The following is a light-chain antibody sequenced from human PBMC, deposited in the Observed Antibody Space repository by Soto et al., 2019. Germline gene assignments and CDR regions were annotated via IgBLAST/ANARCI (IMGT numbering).Light chain of an antibody. Sequence: DIQMTQSPSSLSASVGDRVTITCRASQSISSYLHWYQQKPGKAHKLLIYAASSLQSGVPSRLSGSGSGTDFTLTISSLQPEDFATYYCQQSYSTPITFGQGTRLEIK. J-gene: IGKJ5*01. V-gene: IGKV1-39*01. CDR3: QQSYSTPIT. CDR2: AAS. CDR1: QSISSY.